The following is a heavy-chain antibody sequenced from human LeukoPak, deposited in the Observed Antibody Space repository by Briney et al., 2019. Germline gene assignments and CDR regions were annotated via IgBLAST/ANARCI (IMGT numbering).Heavy chain of an antibody. V-gene: IGHV1-3*01. J-gene: IGHJ6*02. Sequence: ASVKASCKASGYTFNSYAMHWVRQAPGHRLERIGYINAVNGNKKYSQQFHGRVTITRDTSASTAYMELSSLRSEDTAVYYCARGGITMVRGVIHYYGMDVWGQGTTVTVSS. D-gene: IGHD3-10*01. CDR2: INAVNGNK. CDR3: ARGGITMVRGVIHYYGMDV. CDR1: GYTFNSYA.